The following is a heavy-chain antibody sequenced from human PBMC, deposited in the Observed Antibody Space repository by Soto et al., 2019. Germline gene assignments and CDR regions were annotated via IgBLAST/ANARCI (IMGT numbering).Heavy chain of an antibody. D-gene: IGHD6-19*01. CDR3: AGVLAVDGGGFDF. J-gene: IGHJ4*02. Sequence: QVQLVQSGAEVKKPGSSVKVSCKASGGTFTSYTFIWVRQAPGEGLEWMGNIFHIFDSANYAQKFQGRVTITADKSTSTAYMEMSSLRSEDTAIYYCAGVLAVDGGGFDFWGQGTLVTVSS. CDR1: GGTFTSYT. CDR2: IFHIFDSA. V-gene: IGHV1-69*06.